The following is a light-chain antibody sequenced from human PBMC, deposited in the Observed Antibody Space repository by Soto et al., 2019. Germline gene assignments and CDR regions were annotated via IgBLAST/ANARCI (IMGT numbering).Light chain of an antibody. J-gene: IGKJ5*01. CDR1: QSVSSY. Sequence: EIVLTQSPPTLSLSPGERATLSCRASQSVSSYLAWYQQKPGQAPRLLIYDASNRATGIPARFSGSGSGTDLTLTISGLEPEDFAVYYCQQRSNWPPITFGQGTRLEIK. CDR2: DAS. CDR3: QQRSNWPPIT. V-gene: IGKV3-11*01.